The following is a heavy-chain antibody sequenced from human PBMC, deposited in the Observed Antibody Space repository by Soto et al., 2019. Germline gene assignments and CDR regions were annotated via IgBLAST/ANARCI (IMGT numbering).Heavy chain of an antibody. CDR2: ISGSGGST. CDR3: AKSVGDIVVVPAAIIDY. CDR1: GFTFSSYA. J-gene: IGHJ4*02. Sequence: GGSLRLSCAASGFTFSSYAMSWVRQAPGKGLEWVSAISGSGGSTYYADSVKGRFTISRDNSKNTLYLQMNSLRAEGTAVYYCAKSVGDIVVVPAAIIDYWGQGTLVTVSS. V-gene: IGHV3-23*01. D-gene: IGHD2-2*01.